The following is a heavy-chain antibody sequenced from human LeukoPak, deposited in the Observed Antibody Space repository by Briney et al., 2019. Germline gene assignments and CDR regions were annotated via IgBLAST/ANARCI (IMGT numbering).Heavy chain of an antibody. J-gene: IGHJ4*02. CDR2: ISGSDGST. V-gene: IGHV3-23*01. CDR1: GFTFSSYV. CDR3: ATVLRNLWSLDH. D-gene: IGHD4-17*01. Sequence: QSGGSLRLSCAASGFTFSSYVMSWVRQAPGKGLEWVSDISGSDGSTYYADSVKGRFTIARNNSKSTLYLQMNSPGAEDTAVYYCATVLRNLWSLDHWGQGTLVTVSS.